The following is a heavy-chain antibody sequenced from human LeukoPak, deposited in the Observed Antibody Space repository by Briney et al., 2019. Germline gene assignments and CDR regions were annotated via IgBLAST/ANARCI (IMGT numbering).Heavy chain of an antibody. CDR1: GGTFNNYT. CDR3: ASMVRGVMGPYDY. CDR2: IIPIFGTA. Sequence: GASVKVSCKASGGTFNNYTISWVRQAPGQGLEWMGGIIPIFGTANYAQKFQGRVTMTTDTSTSTAYMELRSLRSDDTAVYYCASMVRGVMGPYDYWGQGTLVTVSS. D-gene: IGHD3-10*01. J-gene: IGHJ4*02. V-gene: IGHV1-69*05.